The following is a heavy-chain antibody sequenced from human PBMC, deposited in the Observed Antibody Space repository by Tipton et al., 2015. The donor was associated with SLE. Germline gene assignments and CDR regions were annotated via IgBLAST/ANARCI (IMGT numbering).Heavy chain of an antibody. D-gene: IGHD2-2*01. J-gene: IGHJ6*03. Sequence: TLSLTCTVSGGSISSSGYYWTWIRQHPGKGLEWIGNIYYSGSTYYNPSLRSRVTISVDTSKNQFSLRLSSVTVADTAVYYCAREGVVVVPAGVVHHYYYYMDVWGTGTTVTFSS. V-gene: IGHV4-31*03. CDR3: AREGVVVVPAGVVHHYYYYMDV. CDR2: IYYSGST. CDR1: GGSISSSGYY.